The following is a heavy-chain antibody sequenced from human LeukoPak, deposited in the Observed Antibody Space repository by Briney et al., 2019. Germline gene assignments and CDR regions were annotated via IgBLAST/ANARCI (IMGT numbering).Heavy chain of an antibody. CDR3: AKQSAGTHGYFDY. V-gene: IGHV3-9*01. D-gene: IGHD3-3*01. J-gene: IGHJ4*02. Sequence: GGSLRLSCAASGFTFDDYAMDWVRQAPGKGLEWVSGISWNSGSIDYADSVKGRFTISRDNAKNSLHLQMNSLRTEDTALYYCAKQSAGTHGYFDYWGQGTLVTVSS. CDR2: ISWNSGSI. CDR1: GFTFDDYA.